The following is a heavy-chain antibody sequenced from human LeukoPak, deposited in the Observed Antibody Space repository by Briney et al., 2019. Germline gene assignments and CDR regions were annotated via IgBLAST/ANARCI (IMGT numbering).Heavy chain of an antibody. D-gene: IGHD6-19*01. V-gene: IGHV4-30-4*08. CDR1: GGSISSGDYY. Sequence: TLSLTCTVSGGSISSGDYYWSWIRQPPGKGLEWIGYIYYSGSTYYNPSLKSRVTISVDTSKNQFSLKLSSVTAADTAVYYCARDHSSGWYARGRYFDYWGQGTLVTVSS. CDR2: IYYSGST. CDR3: ARDHSSGWYARGRYFDY. J-gene: IGHJ4*02.